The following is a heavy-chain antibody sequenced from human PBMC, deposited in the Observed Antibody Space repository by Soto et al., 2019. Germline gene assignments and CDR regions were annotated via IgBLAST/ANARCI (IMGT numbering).Heavy chain of an antibody. CDR3: ARDRLVPYGYGMDV. CDR2: IWFDGSKK. V-gene: IGHV3-33*01. J-gene: IGHJ6*02. CDR1: GFTFRSYG. Sequence: QMQLVESGGGVVQPGRSLRLSCAASGFTFRSYGIHWVRQAPGKGLGWVALIWFDGSKKYYVDSVKGRFAVYRDNSKNTLYLQMNSLRVEDTAVYYCARDRLVPYGYGMDVWGQGTTVTVSS. D-gene: IGHD2-2*01.